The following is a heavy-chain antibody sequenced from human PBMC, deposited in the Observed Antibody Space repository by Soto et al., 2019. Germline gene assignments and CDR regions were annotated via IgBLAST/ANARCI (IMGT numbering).Heavy chain of an antibody. D-gene: IGHD6-6*01. J-gene: IGHJ4*02. CDR1: GFTFSSYA. Sequence: EVQLLESGGGLVQPGGSLRLSCAASGFTFSSYAMSWVRQAPGKGLEWVSAISGSGGSTYYADSVKGRFTISRDNSKNTLYLQMNSLRAEDTAVYYCAKDHEGIAARWEGVLAFFDYWGQGTLVTVSS. CDR2: ISGSGGST. V-gene: IGHV3-23*01. CDR3: AKDHEGIAARWEGVLAFFDY.